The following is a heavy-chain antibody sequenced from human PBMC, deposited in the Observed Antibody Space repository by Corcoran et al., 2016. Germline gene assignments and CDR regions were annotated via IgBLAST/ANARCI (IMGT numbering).Heavy chain of an antibody. J-gene: IGHJ6*02. D-gene: IGHD3-3*01. CDR1: GYTFTSYD. Sequence: QVQLVQSGAEVKKPGASVKVSCKASGYTFTSYDINWVRQATGQGLEWMGWMNPNSGNTGYAQKFQGRVTMTRNTSISTAYMELSSLRSEDTAVYYCARGRVVLRFLEWFRGSGGGMDVWGQGTTVTVSS. V-gene: IGHV1-8*01. CDR3: ARGRVVLRFLEWFRGSGGGMDV. CDR2: MNPNSGNT.